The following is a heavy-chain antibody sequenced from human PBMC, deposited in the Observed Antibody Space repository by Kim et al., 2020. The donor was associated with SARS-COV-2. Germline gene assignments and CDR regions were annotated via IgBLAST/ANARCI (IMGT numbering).Heavy chain of an antibody. CDR1: GFTFSSYG. CDR2: IWYDGSNK. Sequence: GGSLRLSCAASGFTFSSYGMHWVRQAPGKGLEWVAVIWYDGSNKYYADSVKGRFTISRDNSKNTLYLQMNSLRAEDTAVYYCARDANYYDSSGRAFDYWGQGTLVTVSS. CDR3: ARDANYYDSSGRAFDY. V-gene: IGHV3-33*01. J-gene: IGHJ4*02. D-gene: IGHD3-22*01.